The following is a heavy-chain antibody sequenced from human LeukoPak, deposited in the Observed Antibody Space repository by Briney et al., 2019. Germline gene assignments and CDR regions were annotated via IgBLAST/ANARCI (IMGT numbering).Heavy chain of an antibody. CDR3: ARERDATTFDY. CDR1: GYTLTELS. D-gene: IGHD2-15*01. CDR2: INPNSGGT. Sequence: ASVKVSCKVSGYTLTELSMHWVRQAPGQGLEWMGWINPNSGGTNYAQKFQGRVTMTRDTSISTAYMELSRLRSDDTAVYYCARERDATTFDYWGQGTLVTVSS. J-gene: IGHJ4*02. V-gene: IGHV1-2*02.